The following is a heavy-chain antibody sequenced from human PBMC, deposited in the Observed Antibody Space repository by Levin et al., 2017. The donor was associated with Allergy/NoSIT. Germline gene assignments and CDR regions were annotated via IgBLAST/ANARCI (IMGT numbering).Heavy chain of an antibody. Sequence: GESLKISCAVSGFTVSSNYMSWVRQAPGKGPEWVSVIYGGGSTYYADSVRGRFTIPRDNSKNTLSLHMNSLRVEDTAVYYWASEIPRGSPDDYVPLWGRGTLVTVSS. J-gene: IGHJ4*02. D-gene: IGHD3-10*02. CDR1: GFTVSSNY. CDR2: IYGGGST. V-gene: IGHV3-53*01. CDR3: ASEIPRGSPDDYVPL.